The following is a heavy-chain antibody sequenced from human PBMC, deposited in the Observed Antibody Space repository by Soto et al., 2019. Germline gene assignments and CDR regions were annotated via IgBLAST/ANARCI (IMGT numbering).Heavy chain of an antibody. Sequence: ASVKVSCKASGYIFTNYGIHWVRQAPGQRLEWMGWFDVGNGDTKYSQKFQDRVTITTDTSASTAYMELSSLRSEDTAVYYCARGPLLWGDVWGQGTTVTVSS. D-gene: IGHD3-10*01. J-gene: IGHJ6*02. V-gene: IGHV1-3*01. CDR1: GYIFTNYG. CDR2: FDVGNGDT. CDR3: ARGPLLWGDV.